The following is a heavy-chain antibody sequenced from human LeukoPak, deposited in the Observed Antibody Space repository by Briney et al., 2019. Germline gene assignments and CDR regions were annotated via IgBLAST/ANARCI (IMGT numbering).Heavy chain of an antibody. CDR1: GFAVSNNY. V-gene: IGHV3-15*01. Sequence: GGALRLSCAASGFAVSNNYMSWVRQAPGKVLEWVGRIKSKTDGGTTDYAAPVKGRFTISRDDSKNTLYLQMNSLKTEDTAVYYCTTEGDSGSYQGASDIWGQGTMVTVSS. J-gene: IGHJ3*02. CDR2: IKSKTDGGTT. CDR3: TTEGDSGSYQGASDI. D-gene: IGHD1-26*01.